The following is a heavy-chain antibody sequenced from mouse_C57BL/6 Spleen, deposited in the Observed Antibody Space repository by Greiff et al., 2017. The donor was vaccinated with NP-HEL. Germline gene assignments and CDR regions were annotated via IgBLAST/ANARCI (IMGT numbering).Heavy chain of an antibody. J-gene: IGHJ4*01. CDR3: ARKGRGYAMDY. V-gene: IGHV1-69*01. D-gene: IGHD3-3*01. CDR2: IDPSDSYT. CDR1: GYTFTSYW. Sequence: QVQLQQPGAELVMPGASVKLSCKASGYTFTSYWMHWVKQRPGQGLEWIGEIDPSDSYTNYNQKFKGKSTLTVDKSSSTAYMQLSSLTSEDSAVYYCARKGRGYAMDYWGQGTSVTVSS.